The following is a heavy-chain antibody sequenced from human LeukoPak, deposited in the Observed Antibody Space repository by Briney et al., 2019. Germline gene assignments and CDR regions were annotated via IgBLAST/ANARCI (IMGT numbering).Heavy chain of an antibody. J-gene: IGHJ4*02. CDR3: ATGYNSGWHTRVFDY. CDR1: GFTLFWHV. V-gene: IGHV3-30*03. CDR2: ISYDGSNK. D-gene: IGHD6-19*01. Sequence: LSGGPLRLSCSASGFTLFWHVMHWVRQAPGKGLEWVAGISYDGSNKYYADSVKGRFTISRDNSKNTLNLQMNSLRAEDTAVHYCATGYNSGWHTRVFDYWGQGTLVTVSS.